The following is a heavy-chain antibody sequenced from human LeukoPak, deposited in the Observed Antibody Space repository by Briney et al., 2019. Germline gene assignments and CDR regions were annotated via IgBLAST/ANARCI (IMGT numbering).Heavy chain of an antibody. CDR3: ARDRWGGVFGGYYGSGSFQGYYYYYMDV. Sequence: ASVKVSCKASGYTFTSYYMHWVRQAPGQGLEWMGIINPSGGSTSYAQKFQGRVTMTRDTSTSTVYMELSSLRSEDTAVYYCARDRWGGVFGGYYGSGSFQGYYYYYMDVWGKGTTVTISS. J-gene: IGHJ6*03. V-gene: IGHV1-46*01. D-gene: IGHD3-10*01. CDR2: INPSGGST. CDR1: GYTFTSYY.